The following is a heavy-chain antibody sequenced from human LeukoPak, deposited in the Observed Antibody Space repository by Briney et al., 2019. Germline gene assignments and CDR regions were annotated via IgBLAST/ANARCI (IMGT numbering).Heavy chain of an antibody. CDR3: ARRPSGRDYYYGMDL. CDR2: IYSGGST. CDR1: GFTFSSYY. V-gene: IGHV3-53*01. J-gene: IGHJ6*02. Sequence: GGSLTLSCAASGFTFSSYYMSWVRQAPGKGLEWVSVIYSGGSTYYADSVKGRFTISRDNSKNTLYLQMNSLRAEDTAVYYCARRPSGRDYYYGMDLWGHRTTVTVSS. D-gene: IGHD3-10*01.